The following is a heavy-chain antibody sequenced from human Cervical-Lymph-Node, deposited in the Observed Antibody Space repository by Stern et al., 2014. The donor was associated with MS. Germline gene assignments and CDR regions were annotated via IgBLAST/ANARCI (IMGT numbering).Heavy chain of an antibody. CDR1: GFTFSTYA. D-gene: IGHD3-10*01. CDR2: VAYDGAQR. V-gene: IGHV3-30*09. CDR3: ARGGRGVGLEY. Sequence: VQLVESGGGVVQPWRSLSLSCVASGFTFSTYAMHWVRQAPGKGLEWVGFVAYDGAQRNSTDSVKARFAISRDNSKNTLYLHMNSLRDEDTAVYFCARGGRGVGLEYWGQGALVTVSS. J-gene: IGHJ4*02.